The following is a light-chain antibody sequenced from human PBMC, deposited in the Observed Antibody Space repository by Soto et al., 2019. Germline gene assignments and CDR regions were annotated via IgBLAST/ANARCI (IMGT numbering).Light chain of an antibody. Sequence: DIQMTQSPSSLSASVGDRVTITCRASLRIGTYLNWFQQKPGKAPKILIYAASSLHSGVPSRFSGSGSGTDFSLTISSLQPEDFATYYCQQSYSTPLTFGQWTKVEIK. CDR2: AAS. J-gene: IGKJ1*01. CDR3: QQSYSTPLT. V-gene: IGKV1-39*01. CDR1: LRIGTY.